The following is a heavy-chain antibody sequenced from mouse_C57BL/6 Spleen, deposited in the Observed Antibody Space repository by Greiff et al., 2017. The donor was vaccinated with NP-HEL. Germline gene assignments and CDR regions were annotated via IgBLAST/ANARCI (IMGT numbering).Heavy chain of an antibody. Sequence: QVQLQQSGAELVKPGASVKISCKASGYAFSSYWMNWVKQRPGKGLEWIGQIYPGDGDTNYNGKFKGKATLTADKSSSTAYMQLSSLTSEDSAVYFCAREERQLRPYYFDYWGQGTTLTVSS. CDR1: GYAFSSYW. CDR2: IYPGDGDT. CDR3: AREERQLRPYYFDY. D-gene: IGHD3-2*02. J-gene: IGHJ2*01. V-gene: IGHV1-80*01.